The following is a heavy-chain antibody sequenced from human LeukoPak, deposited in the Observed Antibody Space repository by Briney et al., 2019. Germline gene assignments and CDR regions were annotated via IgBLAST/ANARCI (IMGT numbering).Heavy chain of an antibody. CDR3: ATSPEWKERTPLDY. CDR1: GYTLTELP. CDR2: FDPEDGET. V-gene: IGHV1-24*01. J-gene: IGHJ4*02. Sequence: GASVKVSCKVSGYTLTELPMHWVRQAPGKGLEWMGGFDPEDGETIYAQKFQGRVTMTEDTSTDTAYMELSSLRSEDTAVYYCATSPEWKERTPLDYWGQGTLVTVSS. D-gene: IGHD3-3*01.